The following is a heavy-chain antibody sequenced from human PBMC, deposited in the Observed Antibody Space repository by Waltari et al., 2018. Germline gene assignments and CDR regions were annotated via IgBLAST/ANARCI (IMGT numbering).Heavy chain of an antibody. D-gene: IGHD3-3*02. V-gene: IGHV4-38-2*01. CDR1: GGSISGGYG. Sequence: QVQLQESGPAVVKPSENLSLTSAVSGGSISGGYGRSWIRQAPGKGLEWIGSIYGSSGSTYYNPSLKSRVTISKDTSKNQFSLKLSSVTAADTAVYYCARVPLVFTFFDYWGQGVLVTVSS. CDR3: ARVPLVFTFFDY. CDR2: IYGSSGST. J-gene: IGHJ4*02.